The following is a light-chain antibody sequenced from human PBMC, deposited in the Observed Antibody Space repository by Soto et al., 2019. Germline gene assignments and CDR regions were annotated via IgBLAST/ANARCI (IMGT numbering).Light chain of an antibody. CDR2: ATS. V-gene: IGKV3-20*01. J-gene: IGKJ1*01. CDR3: QHFGYPQWT. Sequence: LVLTQAPVTLSLSPGETAALSCRASQIGSGNYLSWYQQKPGQAPRLLIYATSTRAPCIPDRFSGSGSATDFTLTINSLEPEDSAVYSCQHFGYPQWTFGRGTKVDI. CDR1: QIGSGNY.